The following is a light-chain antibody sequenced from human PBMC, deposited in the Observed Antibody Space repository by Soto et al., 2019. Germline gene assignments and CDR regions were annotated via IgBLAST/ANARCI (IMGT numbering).Light chain of an antibody. J-gene: IGLJ1*01. CDR1: SSDVGGYNY. V-gene: IGLV2-11*01. CDR2: DVS. CDR3: CSYAGSYTHYV. Sequence: QSALTQPRSVSGSPGQSITISCTGTSSDVGGYNYVSWYRQHPGKAPKLMIYDVSKRPSRVPDRFSGSKSGNTASLTISGLQDEDEADYYCCSYAGSYTHYVFGTGTKVTVL.